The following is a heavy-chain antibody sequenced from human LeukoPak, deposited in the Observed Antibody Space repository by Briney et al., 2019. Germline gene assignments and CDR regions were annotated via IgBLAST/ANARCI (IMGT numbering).Heavy chain of an antibody. CDR2: IYYSGST. V-gene: IGHV4-59*01. J-gene: IGHJ5*02. D-gene: IGHD2-15*01. CDR3: ARDAEGYCSGGSCYSGFDP. Sequence: SETLSLTCTVSGGSISSYYWSWIRQPPGKGLEWIGYIYYSGSTNYNPSLKSRVTISVDTSKNQFSLKLSSVTAADTAVYYCARDAEGYCSGGSCYSGFDPWGQGTLVTVSS. CDR1: GGSISSYY.